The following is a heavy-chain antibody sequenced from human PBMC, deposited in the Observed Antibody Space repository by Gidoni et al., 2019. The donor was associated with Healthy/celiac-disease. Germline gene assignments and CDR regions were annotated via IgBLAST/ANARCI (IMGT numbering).Heavy chain of an antibody. J-gene: IGHJ4*02. CDR3: ARILDFWSGYYFDY. V-gene: IGHV3-53*02. Sequence: EVQLVETGGGLIQPGGFLRLSCAASGFTVSSNYMSWVRQAPGKGLEGVSVIYSGGSTYYADSVKGRFTISRDNSKNTLYLQMNSLRAEDTAVYYCARILDFWSGYYFDYWGQGTLVTVSS. CDR2: IYSGGST. CDR1: GFTVSSNY. D-gene: IGHD3-3*01.